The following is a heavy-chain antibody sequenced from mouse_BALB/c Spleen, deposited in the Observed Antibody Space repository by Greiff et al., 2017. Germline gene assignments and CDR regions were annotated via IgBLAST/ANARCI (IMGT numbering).Heavy chain of an antibody. J-gene: IGHJ3*01. V-gene: IGHV5-6-2*01. Sequence: EVKLVESGGGLVKLGGSLKLSCAASGFTFSSYYMSWVRQTPEKRLELVAAINSNGGSTYYPDTVKGRFTISRDNAKNTLYLQMSSLKSEDTALYYCARPDYYGSSPFAYWGQGTLVTVSA. CDR3: ARPDYYGSSPFAY. D-gene: IGHD1-1*01. CDR2: INSNGGST. CDR1: GFTFSSYY.